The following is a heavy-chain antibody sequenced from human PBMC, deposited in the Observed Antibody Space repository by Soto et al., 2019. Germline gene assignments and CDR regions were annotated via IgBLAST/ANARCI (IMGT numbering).Heavy chain of an antibody. CDR1: GFTFSSSA. V-gene: IGHV3-23*01. CDR2: IRGSGVAK. J-gene: IGHJ4*02. Sequence: GGSLRLSCVASGFTFSSSAMNWVRQAPGKGLEWVSTIRGSGVAKYYADSVKGRSTISRDNSNNTVSLQMNSLRAEDAAVYYCAKDRSPGATTWNVYWGQGTLVTVSS. D-gene: IGHD1-26*01. CDR3: AKDRSPGATTWNVY.